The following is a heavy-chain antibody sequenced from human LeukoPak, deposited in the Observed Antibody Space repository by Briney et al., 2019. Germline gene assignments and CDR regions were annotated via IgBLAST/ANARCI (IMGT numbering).Heavy chain of an antibody. V-gene: IGHV3-48*01. CDR3: ARALPTYYYDSSGPPGPYYFDY. CDR1: GFTFSSYS. CDR2: ISSSSSAI. Sequence: GGSLRLSCAASGFTFSSYSMNWVRQAPGKGLEWLSCISSSSSAIYYADSVKGRFTISRDNSKNTLYPQMNSLRAEDTAVYYCARALPTYYYDSSGPPGPYYFDYWGQGTLVTVSS. D-gene: IGHD3-22*01. J-gene: IGHJ4*02.